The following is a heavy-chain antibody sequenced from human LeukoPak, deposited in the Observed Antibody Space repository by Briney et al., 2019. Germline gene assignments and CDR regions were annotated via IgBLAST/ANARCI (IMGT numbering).Heavy chain of an antibody. CDR2: ISYDGSNK. J-gene: IGHJ4*02. CDR1: GFTFSSYG. D-gene: IGHD2-2*01. Sequence: GGSLRLSCAAPGFTFSSYGMHWVRQAPGKGLEWVAVISYDGSNKYYADSVEGRFTISRDNSKNTLYLQMNSLRAEDTAVYYCAKDSASYCSSTSCYGIDYWGQGTLVTVSS. CDR3: AKDSASYCSSTSCYGIDY. V-gene: IGHV3-30*18.